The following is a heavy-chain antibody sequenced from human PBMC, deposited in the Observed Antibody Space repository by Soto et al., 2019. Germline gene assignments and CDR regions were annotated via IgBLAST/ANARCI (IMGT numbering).Heavy chain of an antibody. Sequence: ETLSLTCTVSGGSISSYYWSWIRQPPGKGLEWIGYIYYSGSTNYNPSLKSRVTISVDTSKNQFSLKLSSVTAADTAVYYCARAFPGIAAAGSDYWGQGTLVTVSS. J-gene: IGHJ4*02. CDR2: IYYSGST. CDR3: ARAFPGIAAAGSDY. D-gene: IGHD6-13*01. CDR1: GGSISSYY. V-gene: IGHV4-59*01.